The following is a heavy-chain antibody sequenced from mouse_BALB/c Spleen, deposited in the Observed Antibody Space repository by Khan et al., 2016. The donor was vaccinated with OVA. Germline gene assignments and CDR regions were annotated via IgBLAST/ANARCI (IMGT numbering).Heavy chain of an antibody. Sequence: VQLQESGPGLVAPSQSLSITCTISGFSLNSYGVHWVRQPPGKGLEWLVVIWSDGSTTYNSALKSRLSISKDNSKSQVFLKMNSLQTDDTAMYXCAYQWGYDGEGGYFDYWGQGTTLTVSS. D-gene: IGHD2-2*01. V-gene: IGHV2-6-1*01. J-gene: IGHJ2*01. CDR3: AYQWGYDGEGGYFDY. CDR2: IWSDGST. CDR1: GFSLNSYG.